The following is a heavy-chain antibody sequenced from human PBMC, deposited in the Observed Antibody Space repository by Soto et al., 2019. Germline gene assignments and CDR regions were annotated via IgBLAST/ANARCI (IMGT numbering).Heavy chain of an antibody. Sequence: EVKLLESGGGLAQPGGSLRLSCVGSGFTFDSYAISWVRQAPGERLQWIAAISGSADGTDYAHSVRGRFTISRDNAKKTVHLQMDSLRVEDTAVYFCAKDTVGGYSFWSGYYSDGLDVWGQGPLLSVS. CDR3: AKDTVGGYSFWSGYYSDGLDV. J-gene: IGHJ3*01. V-gene: IGHV3-23*01. CDR1: GFTFDSYA. CDR2: ISGSADGT. D-gene: IGHD3-3*01.